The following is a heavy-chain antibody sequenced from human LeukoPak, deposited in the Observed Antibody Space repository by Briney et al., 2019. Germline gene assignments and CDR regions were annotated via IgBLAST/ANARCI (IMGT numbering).Heavy chain of an antibody. J-gene: IGHJ4*02. CDR3: ASFYDRARG. CDR1: GGSFSGYY. CDR2: INHSGST. V-gene: IGHV4-34*01. Sequence: SETLSLTCAVYGGSFSGYYWSWIRQPPGKGLEWIGEINHSGSTNYNPSLKSRVTISVDTSKNQFSLKLSSVTAADTAVYYCASFYDRARGWGQGTLVTVSS. D-gene: IGHD3-16*01.